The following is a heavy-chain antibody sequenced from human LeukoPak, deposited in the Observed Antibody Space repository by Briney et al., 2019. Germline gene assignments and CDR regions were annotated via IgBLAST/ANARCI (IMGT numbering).Heavy chain of an antibody. CDR1: GFTLSSNY. Sequence: GGSLRLSCAASGFTLSSNYVGLVRQAPGKGLEWVSHIYSGGSTYHVDAVKGRFTISRDTSENMVFLQMNSLRAEDTAVYYCAKGGGFAKYYFDYWGQGTLVTVSS. D-gene: IGHD3-16*01. CDR3: AKGGGFAKYYFDY. V-gene: IGHV3-66*01. J-gene: IGHJ4*02. CDR2: IYSGGST.